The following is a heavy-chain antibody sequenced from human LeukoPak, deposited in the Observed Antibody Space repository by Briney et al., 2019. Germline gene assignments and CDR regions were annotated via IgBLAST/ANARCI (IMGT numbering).Heavy chain of an antibody. Sequence: GGSLRLSCAASEFIFSTNWMHWVRQTPGKGLEWVAELNEDGSVKYYVDSVKGRFTISRDNAKSLLFLQMYNLRTEDTGVYFCANVPRSTVSYWGRGTLVTVSS. J-gene: IGHJ4*02. CDR2: LNEDGSVK. CDR1: EFIFSTNW. CDR3: ANVPRSTVSY. V-gene: IGHV3-7*01. D-gene: IGHD2-2*01.